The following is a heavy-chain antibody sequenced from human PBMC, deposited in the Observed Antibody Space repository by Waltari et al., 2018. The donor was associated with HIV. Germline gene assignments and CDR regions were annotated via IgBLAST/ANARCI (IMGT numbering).Heavy chain of an antibody. J-gene: IGHJ4*02. CDR3: ARVFRGTVNYFDSRLSH. V-gene: IGHV1-2*02. CDR2: INPNSGGT. Sequence: QVQLVQSGAEVKKPGASVKVSCKASGYTFSDYYMHWVRQAPGQGLEWMGWINPNSGGTRYAEKFQGRVTMTRDTSISTAYMELSRLRFDDTAVYYCARVFRGTVNYFDSRLSHWGQGTLVTVSS. CDR1: GYTFSDYY. D-gene: IGHD3-22*01.